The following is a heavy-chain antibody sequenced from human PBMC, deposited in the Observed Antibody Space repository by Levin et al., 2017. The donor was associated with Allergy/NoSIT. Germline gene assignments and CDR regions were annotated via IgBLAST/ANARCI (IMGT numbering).Heavy chain of an antibody. Sequence: SETLSLTCTVSGGSISSYYWSWVRQPPGHGLEWIGYIYYSGSTNYNPSLKSRVTISVDTSKNQFSLKLSSVTAADTAVYYCARSKGQWLDYAFDIWGQGTMVTVSS. CDR3: ARSKGQWLDYAFDI. CDR1: GGSISSYY. D-gene: IGHD6-19*01. CDR2: IYYSGST. J-gene: IGHJ3*02. V-gene: IGHV4-59*08.